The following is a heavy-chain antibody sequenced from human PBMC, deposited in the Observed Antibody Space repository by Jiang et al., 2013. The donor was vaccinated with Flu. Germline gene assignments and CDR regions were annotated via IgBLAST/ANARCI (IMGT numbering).Heavy chain of an antibody. V-gene: IGHV6-1*01. J-gene: IGHJ6*02. CDR2: TYFKSKWYN. Sequence: SQTLSLTCAISGDSVSSNSAAWNWIRQSPSRGLEWLGRTYFKSKWYNDYALSVKSRIGINADTSRNQFSLQLNSVTPEDTAVYYCARESPGEWLRLGYLYFYGMDVWGQGTTVSVSS. D-gene: IGHD3-3*01. CDR3: ARESPGEWLRLGYLYFYGMDV. CDR1: GDSVSSNSAA.